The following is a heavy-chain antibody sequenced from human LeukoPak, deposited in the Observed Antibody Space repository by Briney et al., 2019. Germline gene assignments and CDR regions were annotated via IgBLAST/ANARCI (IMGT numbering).Heavy chain of an antibody. V-gene: IGHV1-18*01. CDR3: ARDGDLGDYTYSGGGNNWFDP. J-gene: IGHJ5*02. CDR2: INTYNGKT. CDR1: GYTFTSSG. Sequence: VASVKVSCKAPGYTFTSSGISCVRQAPRQGVEWMGGINTYNGKTNHAQKVQGRVTMTTDTSTSTAYMEMRSLRSDDTAVYYCARDGDLGDYTYSGGGNNWFDPWGQGTLVTVSS. D-gene: IGHD4-17*01.